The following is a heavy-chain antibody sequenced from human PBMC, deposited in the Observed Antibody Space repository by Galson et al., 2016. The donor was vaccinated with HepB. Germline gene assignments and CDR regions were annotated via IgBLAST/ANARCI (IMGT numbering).Heavy chain of an antibody. CDR3: ATTRLLDN. Sequence: SLRLSCAVSGFISSTYDMTWVRQAPGKGLEWVSSITSTNYGAITYYADSVKGRFTISRDNAKSSLYLQMSGLRPNDTAFYYCATTRLLDNWGQGILVTVSS. CDR1: GFISSTYD. J-gene: IGHJ4*02. V-gene: IGHV3-23*01. CDR2: ITSTNYGAIT.